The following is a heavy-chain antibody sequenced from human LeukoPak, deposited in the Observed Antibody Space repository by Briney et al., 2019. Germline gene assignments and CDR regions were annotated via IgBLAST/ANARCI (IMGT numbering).Heavy chain of an antibody. Sequence: GGSLRLSCAASGFTFSSYGMHWVRQAPGKGLEWVAFIRYDGSNKHGSDKYYADSVKGRFTISRDNSKNTLYLQMNSLRAEDTAMSYCAKVVVPAAIFGAFDIWGQGTMVTVSS. CDR2: IRYDGSNKHGSDK. CDR3: AKVVVPAAIFGAFDI. CDR1: GFTFSSYG. J-gene: IGHJ3*02. V-gene: IGHV3-30*02. D-gene: IGHD2-2*02.